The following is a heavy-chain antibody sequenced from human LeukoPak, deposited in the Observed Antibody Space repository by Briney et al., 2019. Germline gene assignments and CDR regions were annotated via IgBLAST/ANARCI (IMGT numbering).Heavy chain of an antibody. Sequence: GGSLRLSCAASGFTVSSNYMSWVRQAPGKGLEWVSVIYSGGSTYYADSVKGRFTISRDNSKNTLYLQMNSLRAEDTAVYYCASEGALMSGYDWGHDAFDIWGQGTMVTVSS. D-gene: IGHD5-12*01. CDR2: IYSGGST. CDR1: GFTVSSNY. CDR3: ASEGALMSGYDWGHDAFDI. V-gene: IGHV3-66*01. J-gene: IGHJ3*02.